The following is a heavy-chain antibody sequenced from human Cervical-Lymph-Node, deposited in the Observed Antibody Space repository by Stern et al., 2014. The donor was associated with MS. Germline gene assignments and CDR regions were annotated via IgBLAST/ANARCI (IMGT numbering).Heavy chain of an antibody. CDR3: AKDLLRVWFGALSGMDV. CDR1: GFTFDDYA. D-gene: IGHD3-10*01. CDR2: ITWNSGSI. Sequence: VQLVQSGGGFVQPGRSLRLSCAASGFTFDDYAMHWVRQAPGKGLEWVSGITWNSGSIGYADSVKGRFTIYRDNAKKYLYLQMNSLRAEDTALYYCAKDLLRVWFGALSGMDVWGQGTAVTVSS. J-gene: IGHJ6*02. V-gene: IGHV3-9*01.